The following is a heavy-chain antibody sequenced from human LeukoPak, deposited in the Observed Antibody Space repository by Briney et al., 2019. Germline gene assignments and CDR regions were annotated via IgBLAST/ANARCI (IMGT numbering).Heavy chain of an antibody. J-gene: IGHJ4*02. V-gene: IGHV4-59*10. CDR1: GGSISSYD. Sequence: SETLSLTCTVSGGSISSYDWSWIRQPAGKGLEWIGRIYTTGNTNYHPSLKSRVTMSVDTSKNQFSLKLSSVTAAGTAMYYCATYSSGWPFFDYWGPGTLVTVSS. D-gene: IGHD6-19*01. CDR2: IYTTGNT. CDR3: ATYSSGWPFFDY.